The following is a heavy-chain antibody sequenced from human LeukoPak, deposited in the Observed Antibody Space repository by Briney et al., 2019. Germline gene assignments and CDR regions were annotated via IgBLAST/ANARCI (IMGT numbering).Heavy chain of an antibody. D-gene: IGHD3-3*01. CDR2: ISAYNGNT. V-gene: IGHV1-18*01. CDR3: ARTVFLEWLLYKNWFDP. J-gene: IGHJ5*02. CDR1: GYTFTSYG. Sequence: ASVKVSSKASGYTFTSYGISWVRQAPGQGLEWMGWISAYNGNTNYTQKLQGRVTMTTETSTSTAYMELRSLRSDDTAVYYCARTVFLEWLLYKNWFDPWGQGTLVTVSS.